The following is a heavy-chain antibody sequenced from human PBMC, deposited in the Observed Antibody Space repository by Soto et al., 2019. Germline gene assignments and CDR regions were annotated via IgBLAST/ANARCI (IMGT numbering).Heavy chain of an antibody. CDR1: GYTFSSYG. Sequence: GGSLRLSCAASGYTFSSYGMLWVRQAPGKGLEWVAVIWYDGSNKYYADSVKGRFTISRDNSKNTLYLQMNSLRAEDTAVYYCARDYSSLDYWGQGTLVTVSS. J-gene: IGHJ4*02. CDR2: IWYDGSNK. CDR3: ARDYSSLDY. D-gene: IGHD6-13*01. V-gene: IGHV3-33*01.